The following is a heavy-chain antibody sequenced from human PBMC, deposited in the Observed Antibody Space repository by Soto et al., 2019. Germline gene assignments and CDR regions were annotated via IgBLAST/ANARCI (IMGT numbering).Heavy chain of an antibody. CDR1: GGSISNFY. D-gene: IGHD3-22*01. V-gene: IGHV4-59*08. CDR3: TTEAYDNSGSLAFDI. CDR2: IYYSGTT. Sequence: SETLSLTCTVSGGSISNFYWSWIRQPPGKGLEWIGYIYYSGTTSYNPSLNSRVTISVDTSKNQFSLKLNSVTAADTAVYYCTTEAYDNSGSLAFDIWGPGTLVTVSS. J-gene: IGHJ3*02.